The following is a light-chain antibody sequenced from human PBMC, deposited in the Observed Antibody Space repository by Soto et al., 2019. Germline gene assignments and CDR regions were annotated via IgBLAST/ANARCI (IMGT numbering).Light chain of an antibody. CDR3: QHYSGDRAT. CDR2: AAS. J-gene: IGKJ1*01. CDR1: QSIGDN. Sequence: DIQMTQSPSSLSASVGDRVTITCRASQSIGDNLNWYQQKPGTAPNLLIYAASSLQSGVPSRFSGSGSGTEFTLTISSLRPDDFATYYCQHYSGDRATFGQGTKVEI. V-gene: IGKV1-39*01.